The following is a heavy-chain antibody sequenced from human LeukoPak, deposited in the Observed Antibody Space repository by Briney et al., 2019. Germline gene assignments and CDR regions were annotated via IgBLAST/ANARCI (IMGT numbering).Heavy chain of an antibody. D-gene: IGHD2-21*02. CDR1: GFTFSAFA. CDR2: IHAGGIPA. CDR3: ARDPNGDCIGAFDM. Sequence: PGGSLRLSCTVSGFTFSAFAMMWVRQAPGKGPELVSAIHAGGIPAFYAESVKGRFTISRDNSRNTLFLQMNSLTAEDTAVYYCARDPNGDCIGAFDMWGPGTMVTVSS. J-gene: IGHJ3*02. V-gene: IGHV3-23*01.